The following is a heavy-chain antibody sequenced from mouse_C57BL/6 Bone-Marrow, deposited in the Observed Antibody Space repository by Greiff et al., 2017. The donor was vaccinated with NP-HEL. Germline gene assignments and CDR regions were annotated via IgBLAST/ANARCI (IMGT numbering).Heavy chain of an antibody. V-gene: IGHV1-63*01. CDR2: IYPGGGYT. CDR3: ARGEFYYYYVDY. D-gene: IGHD1-1*01. J-gene: IGHJ2*01. Sequence: QVQLQQSGAELVRPGTSVKMSCKASGYTFTNYWIGWAKQRPGHGLEWIGDIYPGGGYTNYNEKFKGKATLTADKSSSTAFMQFSSLTSEDSAIYYCARGEFYYYYVDYWGQGTTLTVSS. CDR1: GYTFTNYW.